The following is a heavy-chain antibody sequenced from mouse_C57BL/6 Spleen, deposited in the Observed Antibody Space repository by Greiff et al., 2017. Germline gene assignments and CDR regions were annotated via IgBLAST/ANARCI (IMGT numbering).Heavy chain of an antibody. CDR3: ARTRGSSRNYFDY. Sequence: VQLKQSGPELVKPGASVKMSCKASGYTFTDYNMHWVKQSHGKSLEWIGSINPNNGGTSYNQKFKGKATLTVNKSSSTASMELRRLTSEDSAVYYCARTRGSSRNYFDYWGQGTTLTVSS. CDR2: INPNNGGT. D-gene: IGHD1-1*01. CDR1: GYTFTDYN. J-gene: IGHJ2*01. V-gene: IGHV1-22*01.